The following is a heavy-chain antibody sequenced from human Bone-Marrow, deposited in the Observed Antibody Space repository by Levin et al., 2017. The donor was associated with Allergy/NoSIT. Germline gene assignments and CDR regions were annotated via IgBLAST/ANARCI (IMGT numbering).Heavy chain of an antibody. J-gene: IGHJ4*01. D-gene: IGHD3-10*01. Sequence: SETLSLTCAVSGGSISSGGYSWSWIRQPPGKGLEWIGYIYHSGSTYYNPSLKSRVTISVDRSKNQFSLKLSSVTAADTAVYYCARRVMVRGVIIRSGEYYFDYWGHGTLVTVSS. V-gene: IGHV4-30-2*01. CDR2: IYHSGST. CDR1: GGSISSGGYS. CDR3: ARRVMVRGVIIRSGEYYFDY.